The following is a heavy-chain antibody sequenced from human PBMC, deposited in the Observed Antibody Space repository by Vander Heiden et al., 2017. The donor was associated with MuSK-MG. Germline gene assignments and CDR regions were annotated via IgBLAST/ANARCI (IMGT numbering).Heavy chain of an antibody. Sequence: QVQLVESGGGVVPPGRSLRLSCPAPGSTFNSDALHWVPPAPGKGLEWVAVISNDGSNKYYADSVKGRFTISRDNSKNTRYLQMNSLRAEDTAVYYCARTPTYSSSWYGYFDYWGQGTLVTVSS. J-gene: IGHJ4*02. CDR3: ARTPTYSSSWYGYFDY. CDR2: ISNDGSNK. V-gene: IGHV3-30*04. D-gene: IGHD6-13*01. CDR1: GSTFNSDA.